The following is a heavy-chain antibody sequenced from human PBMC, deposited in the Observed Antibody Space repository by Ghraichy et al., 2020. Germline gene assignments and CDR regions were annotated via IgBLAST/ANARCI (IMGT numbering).Heavy chain of an antibody. J-gene: IGHJ4*02. Sequence: SETLSLTCTVSGGSISSSSYYWGWIRQPPGKGLEWIGSIYYSGSTYYNPSLKSRVTISVDTSKNQFSLKLSSVTAADTAVYYCARSLRYFDWLTSYFDYWGQGTLVTVSS. V-gene: IGHV4-39*01. D-gene: IGHD3-9*01. CDR3: ARSLRYFDWLTSYFDY. CDR2: IYYSGST. CDR1: GGSISSSSYY.